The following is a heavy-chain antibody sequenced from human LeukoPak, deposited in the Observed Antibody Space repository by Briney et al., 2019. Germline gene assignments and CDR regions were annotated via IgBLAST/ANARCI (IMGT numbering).Heavy chain of an antibody. J-gene: IGHJ4*02. D-gene: IGHD3-16*01. CDR3: ARSTGTTFGFSDY. V-gene: IGHV1-2*02. CDR1: GYAFTGYY. CDR2: INPNNAGT. Sequence: ASVKVSCKASGYAFTGYYIRWVRQAPGQGLEWVGWINPNNAGTIYAQKLQGRVTMTRDTSTSTLYMELSRLRSDDTAVYYCARSTGTTFGFSDYWGPGTLVTVSS.